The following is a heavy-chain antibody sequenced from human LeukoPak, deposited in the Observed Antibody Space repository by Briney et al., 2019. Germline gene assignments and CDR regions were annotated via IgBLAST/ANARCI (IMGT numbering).Heavy chain of an antibody. J-gene: IGHJ3*02. CDR1: GYTFTSYA. CDR2: INAGNGNT. Sequence: GASVKVSCKASGYTFTSYAMHWVRQAPGQRLEWMGWINAGNGNTKYSQKFQGRVTITRDTSASTAYMELSSLRSEDTAVYYCAREKGALTYYYDSSGYFHDAFDIWGQGTMVTVSS. CDR3: AREKGALTYYYDSSGYFHDAFDI. V-gene: IGHV1-3*01. D-gene: IGHD3-22*01.